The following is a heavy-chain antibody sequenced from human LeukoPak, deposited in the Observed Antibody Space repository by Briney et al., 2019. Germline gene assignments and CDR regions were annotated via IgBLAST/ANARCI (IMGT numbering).Heavy chain of an antibody. D-gene: IGHD3-10*01. V-gene: IGHV3-23*01. CDR3: ANDYVGWFGDLTWSDY. CDR2: LSGSGGST. Sequence: PGGSLRLSCAASGFTFSNYAMSWVRQAPGKGLEWVSTLSGSGGSTYYADSVKGRFTISRDYSKNTLYLQMNSLRAEDTDVYYCANDYVGWFGDLTWSDYWGQGTLVTVSS. CDR1: GFTFSNYA. J-gene: IGHJ4*02.